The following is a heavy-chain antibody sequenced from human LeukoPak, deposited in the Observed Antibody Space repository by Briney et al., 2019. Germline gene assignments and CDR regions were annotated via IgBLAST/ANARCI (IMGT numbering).Heavy chain of an antibody. CDR3: AGVPAAITYYYYYMDV. CDR1: GGSISTHF. Sequence: SETLSLTCTVSGGSISTHFWTWIRQPPGMGLEWIGYIYYTGSTNYNPSLKSRVTISVDTSKNQFSLKLSSVTAADTAVYYCAGVPAAITYYYYYMDVWGKGTTVTVSS. V-gene: IGHV4-59*08. J-gene: IGHJ6*03. D-gene: IGHD2-2*02. CDR2: IYYTGST.